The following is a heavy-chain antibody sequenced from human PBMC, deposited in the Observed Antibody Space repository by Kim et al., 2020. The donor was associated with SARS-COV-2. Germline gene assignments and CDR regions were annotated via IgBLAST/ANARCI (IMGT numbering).Heavy chain of an antibody. V-gene: IGHV3-7*01. CDR1: GFTFSSYW. CDR3: ARDGDLYSSGMVAFDI. CDR2: IKQDGNQK. Sequence: GGSLRLSCAASGFTFSSYWMTWVRQAPGKGLEWVANIKQDGNQKYYADSVKGRFTISRDNAKNSLYLQMDSLRAEDTAVYYCARDGDLYSSGMVAFDIWGQGTM. J-gene: IGHJ3*02. D-gene: IGHD6-19*01.